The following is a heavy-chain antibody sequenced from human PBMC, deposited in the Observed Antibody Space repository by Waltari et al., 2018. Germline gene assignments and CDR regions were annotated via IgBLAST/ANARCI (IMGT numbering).Heavy chain of an antibody. Sequence: QLQLQESGPGLVKPSETLSLTCTVSGGSISSSSYYWGWIRQPPGKGLEWIGSIYYSGSTYYSPSLKSRVTISVDTSKNQFSLKLSSVTAADTAVYYCARQSYSSSWYALPYYFDYWGQGTLVTVSS. V-gene: IGHV4-39*01. D-gene: IGHD6-13*01. CDR2: IYYSGST. CDR1: GGSISSSSYY. CDR3: ARQSYSSSWYALPYYFDY. J-gene: IGHJ4*02.